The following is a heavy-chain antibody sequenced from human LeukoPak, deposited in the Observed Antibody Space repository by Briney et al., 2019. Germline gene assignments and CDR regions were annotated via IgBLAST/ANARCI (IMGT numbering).Heavy chain of an antibody. V-gene: IGHV4-39*01. D-gene: IGHD2-15*01. CDR2: IYYSGSP. CDR1: GGSISSDSYY. CDR3: ARQTYFYEASGHLNDN. Sequence: SETLSLTCTVSGGSISSDSYYWGWIRQPPGKRLEWIGSIYYSGSPFYNPSLRSRVTMSVDTSKNQFALKLSSVTAAATAVYYCARQTYFYEASGHLNDNWGQGTLVTVSS. J-gene: IGHJ4*02.